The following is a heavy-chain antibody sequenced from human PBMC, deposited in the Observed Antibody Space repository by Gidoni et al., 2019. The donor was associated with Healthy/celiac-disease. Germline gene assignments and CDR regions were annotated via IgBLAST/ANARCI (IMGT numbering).Heavy chain of an antibody. V-gene: IGHV4-59*01. D-gene: IGHD2-21*01. J-gene: IGHJ3*02. CDR2: IYYSGST. CDR3: ARVYCGGDCYPEPDAFDI. CDR1: AASTSRYY. Sequence: QVQLQESGPVLVKHSETLSLTCTVSAASTSRYYWSWIRQPPGKGLEWIGYIYYSGSTNYNPSLKSRVTISVDTSKNQFSLKLSSVTAADTAVYYCARVYCGGDCYPEPDAFDIWGQGTMVTVSS.